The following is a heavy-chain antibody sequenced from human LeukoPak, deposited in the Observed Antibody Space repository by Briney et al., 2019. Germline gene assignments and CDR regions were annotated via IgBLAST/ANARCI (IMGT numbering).Heavy chain of an antibody. Sequence: PSETLSLTCSVSGGSISTWSWIRQPPGKGLEWIGYIYSSGSTNYNPSLKSRVTISTDTSKNQFSLKLSSVTAADTAVYYCARQNYVWGSYRFNAFDIWGQGTMVTVSS. V-gene: IGHV4-59*08. CDR3: ARQNYVWGSYRFNAFDI. D-gene: IGHD3-16*02. CDR1: GGSIST. CDR2: IYSSGST. J-gene: IGHJ3*02.